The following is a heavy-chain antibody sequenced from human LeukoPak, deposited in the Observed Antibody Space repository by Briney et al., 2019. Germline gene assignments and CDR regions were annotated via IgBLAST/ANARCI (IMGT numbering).Heavy chain of an antibody. V-gene: IGHV3-23*01. CDR1: GFTFSSYA. CDR3: AKALPVTYYYDSRGYSVVNYFDY. Sequence: GGSLRLSCAASGFTFSSYAMSWVRQAPGKGLEWVSAISGSGGSTYYADSVKGRFTISRDNSKNTLCLQMNSLRAEDTAVYYCAKALPVTYYYDSRGYSVVNYFDYWGQGTLVTVSS. J-gene: IGHJ4*02. CDR2: ISGSGGST. D-gene: IGHD3-22*01.